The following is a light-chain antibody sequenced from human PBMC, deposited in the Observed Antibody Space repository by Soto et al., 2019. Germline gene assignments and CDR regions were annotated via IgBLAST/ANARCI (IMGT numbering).Light chain of an antibody. Sequence: IQLTQSPSSLSATVGDRVTITCRASQGISSYLAWYQQKPGKAPKLLIYAASTLQSGVSSRFSCSGSGTDFTLTITSLHPEDFATYYCRQVNAYPRTFGPGTRVDIK. CDR1: QGISSY. CDR3: RQVNAYPRT. V-gene: IGKV1-9*01. CDR2: AAS. J-gene: IGKJ3*01.